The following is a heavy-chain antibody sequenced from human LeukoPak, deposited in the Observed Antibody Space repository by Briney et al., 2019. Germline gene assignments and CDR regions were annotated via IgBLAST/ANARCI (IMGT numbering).Heavy chain of an antibody. Sequence: GGSLRLSCEASGFTLSTYSLNWVRVAPGKGLEWVSYISSSGRVVNYADSVRGRSTISRDNARNSLYLQMNSLRAADTAVYYCGRREHTYSHGPSRWYFYMDVWGTGTTVTVSS. CDR2: ISSSGRVV. CDR1: GFTLSTYS. CDR3: GRREHTYSHGPSRWYFYMDV. J-gene: IGHJ6*03. D-gene: IGHD1-26*01. V-gene: IGHV3-48*04.